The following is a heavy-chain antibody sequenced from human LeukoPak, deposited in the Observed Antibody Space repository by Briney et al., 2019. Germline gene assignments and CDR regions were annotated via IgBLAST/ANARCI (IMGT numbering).Heavy chain of an antibody. J-gene: IGHJ4*02. D-gene: IGHD6-13*01. V-gene: IGHV4-39*07. Sequence: PSETLSLTCTVSGGSISSSSYYWGWIRQPPGKGLEWIGSIYYSGSTYYNPSLKSRVTISVDTSKNQFSLKLSSVTAADTAVYYCARETPSSWYIDYWGQGTLVTVSS. CDR2: IYYSGST. CDR1: GGSISSSSYY. CDR3: ARETPSSWYIDY.